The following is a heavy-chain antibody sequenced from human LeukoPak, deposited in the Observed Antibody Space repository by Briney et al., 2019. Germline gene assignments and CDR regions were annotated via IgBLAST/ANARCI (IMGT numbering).Heavy chain of an antibody. D-gene: IGHD3-10*01. J-gene: IGHJ6*02. Sequence: SETLSLTCTVSGGSISSYSWRWIRQPPGKGLEWIGYIYYSGSTNYNPSLKSRVTISVDTSKNQFSLKLSSVTAADTAVYYCAGMRYGSGSYYTKYYYYGMDVWGQGTTVTVSS. CDR1: GGSISSYS. CDR2: IYYSGST. CDR3: AGMRYGSGSYYTKYYYYGMDV. V-gene: IGHV4-59*01.